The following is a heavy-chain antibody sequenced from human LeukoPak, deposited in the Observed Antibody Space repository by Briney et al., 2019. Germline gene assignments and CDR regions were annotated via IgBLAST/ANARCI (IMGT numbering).Heavy chain of an antibody. J-gene: IGHJ4*02. Sequence: PSETLSLTCTVSGDSISSGDYYWSWIRQPPGKGLEWIGEINHSGSTNYNPSLKSRVTISVDTSKNQFSLKLTSVTAADTAVYYCAKDQVLVSRPYYYDSSGYGDYWGQGTLVTVSS. CDR1: GDSISSGDYY. CDR3: AKDQVLVSRPYYYDSSGYGDY. V-gene: IGHV4-39*07. CDR2: INHSGST. D-gene: IGHD3-22*01.